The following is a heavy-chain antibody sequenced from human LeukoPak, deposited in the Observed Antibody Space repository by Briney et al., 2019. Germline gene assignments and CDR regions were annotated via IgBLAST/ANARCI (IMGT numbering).Heavy chain of an antibody. CDR2: ISGSGGST. V-gene: IGHV3-23*01. Sequence: QPGGSLRLSCAASGFTFSSYAMSWVRQAPGKGLEWVSAISGSGGSTYYADSVKGRFTISRDTSKNTLYLQMSSLRTEDTAIYYCAQANPAARGVNFDFWGQGTLVTVSS. D-gene: IGHD3-10*01. CDR3: AQANPAARGVNFDF. J-gene: IGHJ4*02. CDR1: GFTFSSYA.